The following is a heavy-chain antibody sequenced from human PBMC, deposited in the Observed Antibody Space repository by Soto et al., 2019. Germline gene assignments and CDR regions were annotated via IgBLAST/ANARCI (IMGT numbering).Heavy chain of an antibody. D-gene: IGHD3-3*01. CDR3: ATWYYDFWSGYQQFDP. CDR2: IVVGSGNT. Sequence: GASVKVSCKASGFTFTSSAVQWVRQARGQRLEWIGWIVVGSGNTNYAQKFQERVTITRDMSTSTAYMELSSLRSEDTAVYYCATWYYDFWSGYQQFDPWGQGTLVTVSS. J-gene: IGHJ5*02. CDR1: GFTFTSSA. V-gene: IGHV1-58*01.